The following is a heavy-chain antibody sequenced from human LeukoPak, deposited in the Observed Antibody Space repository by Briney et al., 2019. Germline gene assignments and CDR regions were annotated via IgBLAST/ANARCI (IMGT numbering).Heavy chain of an antibody. CDR3: AKGNIVVIISY. Sequence: GGSLRLSCAASGFTFSNYWMHWVRQAPGKGLVWVARINSDGSTINYVDSVKGRFTISRDNSKNTLYLQMNSLRAEDTAVYYCAKGNIVVIISYWGQGTLLTVSS. J-gene: IGHJ4*02. CDR2: INSDGSTI. D-gene: IGHD3-22*01. CDR1: GFTFSNYW. V-gene: IGHV3-74*01.